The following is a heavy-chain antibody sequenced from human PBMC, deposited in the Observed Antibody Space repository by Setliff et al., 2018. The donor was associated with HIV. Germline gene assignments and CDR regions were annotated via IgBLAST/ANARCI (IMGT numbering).Heavy chain of an antibody. D-gene: IGHD2-8*01. V-gene: IGHV3-30*04. CDR1: GFTFSSYA. J-gene: IGHJ6*03. CDR2: ISNDGTNK. Sequence: LRLSCAASGFTFSSYAIHWVRQAPGKGLEWVAVISNDGTNKYYAESVEGRFTISRGNAKNTLSLQMNSLRAEDTALYHCARLCLRCKGLIYDYMDVWGKGTTVTVSS. CDR3: ARLCLRCKGLIYDYMDV.